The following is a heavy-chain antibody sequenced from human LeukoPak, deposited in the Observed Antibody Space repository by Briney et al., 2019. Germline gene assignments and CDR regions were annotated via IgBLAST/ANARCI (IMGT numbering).Heavy chain of an antibody. CDR2: INHSGST. CDR1: GGSFSGYY. J-gene: IGHJ6*03. D-gene: IGHD6-6*01. Sequence: PSETLSLTCAVYGGSFSGYYWSWIRQPPGKGLEWIGEINHSGSTNYNPSLKSRVTISVDTSKNQFSLKLSSVTAADTAVYYCARGTPAKAVRPNYYYYYYMDVWGKGTTVTVSS. V-gene: IGHV4-34*01. CDR3: ARGTPAKAVRPNYYYYYYMDV.